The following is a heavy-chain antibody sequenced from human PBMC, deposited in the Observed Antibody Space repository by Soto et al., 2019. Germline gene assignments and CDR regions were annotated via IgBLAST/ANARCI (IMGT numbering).Heavy chain of an antibody. V-gene: IGHV3-30-3*01. CDR2: ISYDGSNK. J-gene: IGHJ4*02. CDR3: ARDYERYYYDSSGLDY. Sequence: QVQLVESGGGVVQPGRSLRLSCAASGFTFSSYAMHWVRQAPGKGLEWVAVISYDGSNKYYADSVKGRFTISRDNSKNTQYLQMNSLRAEDTAVYYCARDYERYYYDSSGLDYWGQGTLVTVSS. D-gene: IGHD3-22*01. CDR1: GFTFSSYA.